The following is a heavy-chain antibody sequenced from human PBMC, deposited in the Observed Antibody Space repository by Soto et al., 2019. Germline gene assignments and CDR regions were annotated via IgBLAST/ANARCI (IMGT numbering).Heavy chain of an antibody. V-gene: IGHV4-59*08. J-gene: IGHJ3*02. CDR1: GGSISSYY. CDR2: IYYSGST. D-gene: IGHD3-16*01. Sequence: QVQLQESGPGLVKPSETLSLTCTVSGGSISSYYWSWIRQPPGKGLEWIGYIYYSGSTNYNPSLRTRVTISVDTSQNQFSLKLSSVTAADTAVYYCARRYGWAFDIWGQGTMVTVSS. CDR3: ARRYGWAFDI.